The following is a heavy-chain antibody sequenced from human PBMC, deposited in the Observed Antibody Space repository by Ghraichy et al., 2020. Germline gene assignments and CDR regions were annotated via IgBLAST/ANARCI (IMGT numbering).Heavy chain of an antibody. Sequence: GGSLRLSCAASGLNFSNYAMNWVRLAPGKGLEWVSSLSGGGGGTYYADSVKGRFFISRDNSKNTLYLQMNSLRAEDTALYYCARGFSCRWQTGSAFDMCGQGTMVTVSS. D-gene: IGHD3-3*01. V-gene: IGHV3-23*01. CDR3: ARGFSCRWQTGSAFDM. J-gene: IGHJ3*02. CDR2: LSGGGGGT. CDR1: GLNFSNYA.